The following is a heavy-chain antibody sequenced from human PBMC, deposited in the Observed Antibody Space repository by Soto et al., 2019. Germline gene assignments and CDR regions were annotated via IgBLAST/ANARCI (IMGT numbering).Heavy chain of an antibody. Sequence: GASVKVCCKASVYTLTNYDIKWVRQAAGQGLEWMGWMSPNSGNTGYAQKFQGRITMTRSTSIATAYMELSGLTSEDSAVYYCARNPPNTGYFAPWGRGTQVTVSS. CDR1: VYTLTNYD. CDR3: ARNPPNTGYFAP. V-gene: IGHV1-8*01. D-gene: IGHD1-1*01. CDR2: MSPNSGNT. J-gene: IGHJ4*02.